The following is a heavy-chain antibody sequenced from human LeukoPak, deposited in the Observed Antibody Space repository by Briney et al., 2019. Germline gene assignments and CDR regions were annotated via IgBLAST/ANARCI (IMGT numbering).Heavy chain of an antibody. CDR1: GFTFRTYW. V-gene: IGHV3-74*01. D-gene: IGHD2-8*02. CDR3: ASALSGSVAY. CDR2: INSDGSTT. J-gene: IGHJ4*02. Sequence: GGSLRLSCAASGFTFRTYWMHWVRQAPGKGLVWVSRINSDGSTTSYADSVKGRFTISRYNVKKTLYLQMNSLRAEDTAVYYCASALSGSVAYWGQGTLVTVSS.